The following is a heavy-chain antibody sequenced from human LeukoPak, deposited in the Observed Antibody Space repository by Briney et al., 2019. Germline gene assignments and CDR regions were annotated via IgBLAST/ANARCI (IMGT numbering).Heavy chain of an antibody. Sequence: ASVKVSCKASGYTFTSYGISWVRQAPGQGLEWMGWISAYNGNTNYAQKLQGRVTMTTDTSTSTAYMELRSLRAEDTAVYYCARVGRNYDSSGYYYGTAFDIWGQGTMVTVSS. D-gene: IGHD3-22*01. CDR2: ISAYNGNT. V-gene: IGHV1-18*01. CDR1: GYTFTSYG. CDR3: ARVGRNYDSSGYYYGTAFDI. J-gene: IGHJ3*02.